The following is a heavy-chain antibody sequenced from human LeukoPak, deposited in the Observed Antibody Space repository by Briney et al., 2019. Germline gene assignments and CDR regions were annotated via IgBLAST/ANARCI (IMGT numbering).Heavy chain of an antibody. J-gene: IGHJ4*02. CDR1: GGSFSGYY. CDR2: MNHSGSS. Sequence: PSETLSLTCTVSGGSFSGYYWSWIRQPPGKGLEWIGEMNHSGSSNYNPSLKSRVTISVDTSKNQVSLKLKSVTAADTAVYYCARKGREAARPGTFGYWGQGTLVTVSS. D-gene: IGHD6-6*01. CDR3: ARKGREAARPGTFGY. V-gene: IGHV4-34*01.